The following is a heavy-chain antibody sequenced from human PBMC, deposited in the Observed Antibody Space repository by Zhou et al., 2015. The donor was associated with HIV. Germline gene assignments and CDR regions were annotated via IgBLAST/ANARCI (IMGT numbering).Heavy chain of an antibody. CDR1: GFTFSVYW. CDR3: ARARLPGRQFDWVLSPFVH. V-gene: IGHV3-74*02. D-gene: IGHD3-9*01. CDR2: IDQDGGST. Sequence: DVQLVESGGSLSSAGGGSLRLSCAGSGFTFSVYWMHWVRQVPGKGPTWVSRIDQDGGSTIYADSVRGRFTISRDNAANTLYLQMNSLTVEDMGVYYCARARLPGRQFDWVLSPFVHWGREPKSPSP. J-gene: IGHJ5*02.